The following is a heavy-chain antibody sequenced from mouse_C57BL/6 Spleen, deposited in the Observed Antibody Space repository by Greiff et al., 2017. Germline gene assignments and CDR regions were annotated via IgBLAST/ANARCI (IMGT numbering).Heavy chain of an antibody. V-gene: IGHV1-80*01. Sequence: VQLQQSGAELVKPGASVKISCKASGYAFSSYWMNWVKQRPGKGLEWIGQIYPGDGDTNYNGKFKGKATLTADKSSSTAYMQLSSLTSEDSAVYFCAREERQLRLLFAYWGQGTLVTVSA. CDR3: AREERQLRLLFAY. CDR2: IYPGDGDT. CDR1: GYAFSSYW. J-gene: IGHJ3*01. D-gene: IGHD3-2*02.